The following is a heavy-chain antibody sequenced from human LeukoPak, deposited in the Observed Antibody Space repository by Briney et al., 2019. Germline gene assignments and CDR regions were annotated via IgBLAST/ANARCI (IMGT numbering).Heavy chain of an antibody. CDR3: ARDFAYRRLDY. Sequence: GGSLRLSCAASGLTFSTSRMNWVRQAPGKGLEWVASINPDGSAKYYVDSVKGRFTISRDNTKNSLYLQMNSLRAEDTAVYYCARDFAYRRLDYWGQGTLVTVSS. V-gene: IGHV3-7*03. D-gene: IGHD1-26*01. CDR1: GLTFSTSR. CDR2: INPDGSAK. J-gene: IGHJ4*02.